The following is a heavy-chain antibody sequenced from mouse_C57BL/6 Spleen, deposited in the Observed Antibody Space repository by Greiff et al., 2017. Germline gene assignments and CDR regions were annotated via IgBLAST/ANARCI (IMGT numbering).Heavy chain of an antibody. J-gene: IGHJ2*01. CDR1: GYTFTSYW. D-gene: IGHD2-3*01. V-gene: IGHV1-72*01. CDR2: IDPNSGGT. CDR3: ASDGCYGGVFDY. Sequence: QVQLKESGAELVKPGASVKLSCKASGYTFTSYWMHWVKQRPGRGLEWIGRIDPNSGGTKYNEKFKSKATLTVDKPSSTAYMQLSSLTSEDSADYYSASDGCYGGVFDYWGRGTTLTVSS.